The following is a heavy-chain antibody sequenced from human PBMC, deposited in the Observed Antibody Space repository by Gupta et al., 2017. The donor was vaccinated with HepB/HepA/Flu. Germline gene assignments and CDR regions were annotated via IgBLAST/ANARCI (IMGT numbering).Heavy chain of an antibody. CDR1: GFTFSAYA. CDR3: ARDNCGGDYSRFIDY. Sequence: EVHLVESGGGFVQPGGSLRLSCAASGFTFSAYAMNWVRQAPGKGLEWISYINTGSTTIYYADSVKGRFTISRDYVKDSLYLQMSSLRDEDTAVYYCARDNCGGDYSRFIDYWGQGTLVTVSS. D-gene: IGHD2-21*01. J-gene: IGHJ4*02. V-gene: IGHV3-48*02. CDR2: INTGSTTI.